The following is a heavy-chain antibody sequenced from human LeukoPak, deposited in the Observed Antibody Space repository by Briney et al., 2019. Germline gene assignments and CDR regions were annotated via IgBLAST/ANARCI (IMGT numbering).Heavy chain of an antibody. CDR3: ARQGLLDNWFDP. CDR1: GYSFLSYW. J-gene: IGHJ5*02. Sequence: GESLKISCKTSGYSFLSYWIGWVRQMPGKGLEWMGIIYPGDSDIRYNPSFQGRVTISAERSITTAYLQWSSLKASDTAMYYCARQGLLDNWFDPWGQGTLVTVSS. CDR2: IYPGDSDI. V-gene: IGHV5-51*01.